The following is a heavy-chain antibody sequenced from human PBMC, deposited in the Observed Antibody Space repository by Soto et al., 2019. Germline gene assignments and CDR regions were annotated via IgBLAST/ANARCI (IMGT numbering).Heavy chain of an antibody. Sequence: GSLRLSCAASGFTFSSYAMSWVRQAPGKGLEWVPAISGSGGSTYYADSVKGRFTISRDNSKNTLYLQMNSLRAEDTAVYYCAKDRGIAAAGNYYYYYMDVWGKGTTVTVSS. CDR3: AKDRGIAAAGNYYYYYMDV. CDR1: GFTFSSYA. J-gene: IGHJ6*03. V-gene: IGHV3-23*01. CDR2: ISGSGGST. D-gene: IGHD6-13*01.